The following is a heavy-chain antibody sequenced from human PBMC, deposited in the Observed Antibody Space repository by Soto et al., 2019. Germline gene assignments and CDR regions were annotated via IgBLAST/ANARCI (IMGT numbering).Heavy chain of an antibody. V-gene: IGHV4-59*01. CDR1: GGSISSYY. J-gene: IGHJ4*02. CDR2: IYYSGST. Sequence: SETLSLTCTVSGGSISSYYWSWIRQPPGKGLEWIGYIYYSGSTNYNPSLKSRVTISVDTSKNQFSLKLSSVTAADTAMYYCARVGGKGTVIDYWGQGTLVTVSS. CDR3: ARVGGKGTVIDY. D-gene: IGHD3-16*01.